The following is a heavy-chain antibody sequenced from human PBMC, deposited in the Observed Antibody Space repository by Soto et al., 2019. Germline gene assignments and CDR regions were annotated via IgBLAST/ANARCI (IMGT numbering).Heavy chain of an antibody. CDR3: ERGRSASSYFDS. Sequence: EVQLVESGGGLVQPGGSLRLSCAASGFTVSTYYMNCVRQAPGEGLAWVSVVYSGGTTYYADSVRGRFTISRDNSKSTLFLQKNSVRAEDTAVYYWERGRSASSYFDSWCQGTLVTVSS. CDR2: VYSGGTT. V-gene: IGHV3-66*01. CDR1: GFTVSTYY. J-gene: IGHJ4*02. D-gene: IGHD3-10*01.